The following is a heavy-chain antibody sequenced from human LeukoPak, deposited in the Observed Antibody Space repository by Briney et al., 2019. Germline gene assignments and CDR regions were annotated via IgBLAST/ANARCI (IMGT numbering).Heavy chain of an antibody. D-gene: IGHD6-19*01. CDR3: ASALHSSGWYEEDAFDI. CDR1: GYTFTSYD. V-gene: IGHV1-8*03. CDR2: MNPNSGNT. J-gene: IGHJ3*02. Sequence: GSVKVSCKASGYTFTSYDINWVRPATGQGLEWMGWMNPNSGNTGYAQKFQGRVTINRNTSISTAYMELSSLRSEDTAVYYCASALHSSGWYEEDAFDIWGQGTMVTVSS.